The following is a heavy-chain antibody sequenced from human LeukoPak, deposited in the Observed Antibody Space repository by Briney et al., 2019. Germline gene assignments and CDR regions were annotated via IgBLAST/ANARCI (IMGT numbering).Heavy chain of an antibody. J-gene: IGHJ4*02. CDR2: ISVYNGDT. Sequence: APVKVSCKASGYTFSSFGFMWVRQAPGQGLDWMGWISVYNGDTRYAQKFQGRVTMTTDTSTGTAYMELRSLTSDDTAVYYCARDGGDLLRVDYWGQGTQVTVSS. CDR1: GYTFSSFG. CDR3: ARDGGDLLRVDY. V-gene: IGHV1-18*01. D-gene: IGHD1-26*01.